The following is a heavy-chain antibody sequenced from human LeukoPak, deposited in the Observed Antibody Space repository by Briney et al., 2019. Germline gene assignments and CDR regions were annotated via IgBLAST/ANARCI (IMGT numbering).Heavy chain of an antibody. CDR2: IYPGDSDT. J-gene: IGHJ4*02. D-gene: IGHD2-2*01. Sequence: GESLKISCKASGYSFSTYWLGWVRQMPGKGLEWMGVIYPGDSDTKYSPSFQGQVIISADKSISTAYLQWSSLKASDTAMYYCARHLAFTSNPSDWGQGTLVTVSS. CDR3: ARHLAFTSNPSD. V-gene: IGHV5-51*01. CDR1: GYSFSTYW.